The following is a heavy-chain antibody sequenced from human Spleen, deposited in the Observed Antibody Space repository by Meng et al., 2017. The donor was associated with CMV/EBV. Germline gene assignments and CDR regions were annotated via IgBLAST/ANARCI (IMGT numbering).Heavy chain of an antibody. J-gene: IGHJ4*02. D-gene: IGHD1-26*01. CDR2: ISGSGRSI. CDR3: ARGIVGVLYFDS. CDR1: GASISSYY. Sequence: LYLTCSVSGASISSYYWSWIRQPPGKGLEWIAYISGSGRSIHYADSVKGRFTISRDNTKNSLYLQMSSLTVGDTAVYYCARGIVGVLYFDSWGQGKLVTVSS. V-gene: IGHV3-11*01.